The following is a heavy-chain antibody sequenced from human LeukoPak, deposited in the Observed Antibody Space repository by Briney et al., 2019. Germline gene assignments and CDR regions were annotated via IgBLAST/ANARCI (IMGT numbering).Heavy chain of an antibody. Sequence: GGSLRLSCAASGFTFGDYGMSWVRQAPGKGLEWVSGINWNGGSTGYADSVKGRFTISRDNAKNSLYLQMNSLRAEDTALYYCAREGPVAGYYYYYYMDVWGKGTTVTVSS. CDR2: INWNGGST. D-gene: IGHD6-19*01. CDR3: AREGPVAGYYYYYYMDV. CDR1: GFTFGDYG. V-gene: IGHV3-20*04. J-gene: IGHJ6*03.